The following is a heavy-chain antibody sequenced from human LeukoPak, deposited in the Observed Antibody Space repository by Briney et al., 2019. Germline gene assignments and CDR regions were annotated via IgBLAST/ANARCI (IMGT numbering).Heavy chain of an antibody. J-gene: IGHJ4*02. Sequence: SGGSLRLSCAVSGFTFSDYWVTWVRQTPGKGLEFVANINRDGSVKNYVDSVKGRFTISRDNAKNSLYLQMTSLRVDDTAIYYCARDPGFSSFDFWGQGTRVTVSS. CDR1: GFTFSDYW. D-gene: IGHD3-3*02. CDR3: ARDPGFSSFDF. CDR2: INRDGSVK. V-gene: IGHV3-7*01.